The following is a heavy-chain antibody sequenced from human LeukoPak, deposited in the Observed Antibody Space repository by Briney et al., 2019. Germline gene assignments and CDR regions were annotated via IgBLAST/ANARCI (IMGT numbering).Heavy chain of an antibody. CDR2: ISSSSTI. CDR3: ARDRGIQLWYFDY. CDR1: GFTFSSYS. Sequence: GGSLRLSCAASGFTFSSYSMNWVRQAPGKGLEWVSYISSSSTIYYADSVKGRFTISRDNAKNSLYLQMNSLRAEDTAVYYCARDRGIQLWYFDYWGQGTLVTVSS. J-gene: IGHJ4*02. V-gene: IGHV3-48*01. D-gene: IGHD5-18*01.